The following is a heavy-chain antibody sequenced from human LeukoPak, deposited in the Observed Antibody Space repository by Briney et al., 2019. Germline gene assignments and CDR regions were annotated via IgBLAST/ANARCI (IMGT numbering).Heavy chain of an antibody. CDR2: ISAYNGNT. J-gene: IGHJ4*02. V-gene: IGHV1-18*01. D-gene: IGHD5-18*01. Sequence: ASVKVSCKASGYTFTSYGISWVRQAPGQGLEWMGWISAYNGNTNYAQKLQGRVTMSTDTSTSTAYMELRSLRSDDTAVYYCARGLPESGYSYGYGSYYFDYWGQGTLVTVSS. CDR3: ARGLPESGYSYGYGSYYFDY. CDR1: GYTFTSYG.